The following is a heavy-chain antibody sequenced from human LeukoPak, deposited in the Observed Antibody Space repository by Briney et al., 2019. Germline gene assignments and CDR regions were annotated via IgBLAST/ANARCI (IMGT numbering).Heavy chain of an antibody. J-gene: IGHJ4*02. V-gene: IGHV1-8*03. CDR1: GYTFTGYY. CDR3: ARVCYDFWSGYYSPSFDY. Sequence: ASVKVSCKASGYTFTGYYMHWVRQAPGQGLEWMGWMNPNSGNTGYAQKFQGRVTITRNTSISTAYMELSSLRSEDTAVYYCARVCYDFWSGYYSPSFDYWGQGTLVTVSS. CDR2: MNPNSGNT. D-gene: IGHD3-3*01.